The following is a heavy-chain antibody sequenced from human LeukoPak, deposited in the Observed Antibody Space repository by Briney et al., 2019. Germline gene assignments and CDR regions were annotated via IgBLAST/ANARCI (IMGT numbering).Heavy chain of an antibody. D-gene: IGHD2-2*01. CDR2: ISYDGSNK. J-gene: IGHJ4*02. CDR1: GFTFSSYA. CDR3: AKDEWRCSSTSCRPEDY. Sequence: GGSLRLSCAASGFTFSSYAMHWVRQAPGKGLEWVAVISYDGSNKYYADSVKGRFTISRDNSKNTLYLQMNSLRAEDTAVYYCAKDEWRCSSTSCRPEDYWGQGTLVTVSS. V-gene: IGHV3-30-3*01.